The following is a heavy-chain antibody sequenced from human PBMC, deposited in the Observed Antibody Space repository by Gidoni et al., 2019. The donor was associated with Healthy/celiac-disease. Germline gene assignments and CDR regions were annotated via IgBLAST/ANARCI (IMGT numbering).Heavy chain of an antibody. CDR3: ARQLWPYYYYGMDV. V-gene: IGHV1-8*01. D-gene: IGHD5-18*01. CDR2: MNPNSGNT. J-gene: IGHJ6*02. Sequence: QVQLVQSGAEVKKPGASVKVSCKASGYTFTSYDINWVRQATGQGLEWMGWMNPNSGNTGYAQKFQGRVTMTRNTSISTAYMELSSLRSEDTAVYYCARQLWPYYYYGMDVWGQGTTVTVSS. CDR1: GYTFTSYD.